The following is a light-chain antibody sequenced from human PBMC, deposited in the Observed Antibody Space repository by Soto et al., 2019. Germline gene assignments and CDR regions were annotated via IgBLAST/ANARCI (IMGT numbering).Light chain of an antibody. CDR3: CSYAGSREV. Sequence: QSALTQPASVSGSPGQSITISCTGTSSDVGSYNLVSWYQQHPGKAPKLMIYEGSKRPSGVSNRFSCSKSGNTASLTISGLQAEYEAYYYCCSYAGSREVFGGGTKLTVL. CDR1: SSDVGSYNL. J-gene: IGLJ2*01. CDR2: EGS. V-gene: IGLV2-23*01.